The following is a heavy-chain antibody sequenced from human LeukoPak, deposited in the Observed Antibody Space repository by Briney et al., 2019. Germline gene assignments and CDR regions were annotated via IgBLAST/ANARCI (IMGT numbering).Heavy chain of an antibody. Sequence: PGGSLRLSCAASGFTFSNYAMHWVRQAPGKGLEWVAVISYDGSNKYYADSVKGRFTISRDNSKNTLYPQMNSLRAEDTAVYYCARDSSGYSSGWYLDYWGQGTLVTVSS. CDR1: GFTFSNYA. D-gene: IGHD6-19*01. J-gene: IGHJ4*02. CDR2: ISYDGSNK. V-gene: IGHV3-30-3*01. CDR3: ARDSSGYSSGWYLDY.